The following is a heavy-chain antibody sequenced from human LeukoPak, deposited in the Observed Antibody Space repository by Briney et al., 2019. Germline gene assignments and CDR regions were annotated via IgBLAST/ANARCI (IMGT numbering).Heavy chain of an antibody. D-gene: IGHD3-10*01. V-gene: IGHV4-4*07. CDR2: IYTSGST. J-gene: IGHJ6*04. Sequence: PSETLSLTCTVSGGSISSYYWSWIRQPAGKGLEWIGRIYTSGSTNYNPSPKSRVTMSVDTSKNQFSLKLSSVTAADTAVYYCARDSYYYGSGSYPDVWGKGTTVTVSS. CDR3: ARDSYYYGSGSYPDV. CDR1: GGSISSYY.